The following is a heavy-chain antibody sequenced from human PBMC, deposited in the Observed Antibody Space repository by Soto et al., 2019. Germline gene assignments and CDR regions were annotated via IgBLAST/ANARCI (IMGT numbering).Heavy chain of an antibody. V-gene: IGHV3-23*01. Sequence: GGSLRLSCAASGFTFNNYAMSWVRRTPGKGLEWVSGISGSGRTTYYADSVKGRFTISRDTSRNTVYLQMNSLRGEDTAVYYCAKETRSRGPFDYWGQGILVTVSS. CDR2: ISGSGRTT. J-gene: IGHJ4*02. CDR3: AKETRSRGPFDY. CDR1: GFTFNNYA. D-gene: IGHD5-12*01.